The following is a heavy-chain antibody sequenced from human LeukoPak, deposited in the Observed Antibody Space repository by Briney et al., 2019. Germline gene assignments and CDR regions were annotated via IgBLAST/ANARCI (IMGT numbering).Heavy chain of an antibody. D-gene: IGHD2-21*02. J-gene: IGHJ6*02. V-gene: IGHV3-74*01. CDR1: GFTFSNYW. Sequence: GGSLRLSCAASGFTFSNYWMHWVRQAPGEALMWVSRIKSDGSSATYADSVKGRFTISRDNAKNTLYLQMNSLRAEDTAVYYCSRDSLSSCGGDCYSGLDVWGQGTTVTVSS. CDR3: SRDSLSSCGGDCYSGLDV. CDR2: IKSDGSSA.